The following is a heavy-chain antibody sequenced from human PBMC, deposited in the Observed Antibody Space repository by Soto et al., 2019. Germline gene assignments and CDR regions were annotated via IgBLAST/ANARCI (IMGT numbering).Heavy chain of an antibody. CDR1: GFTFTMYS. CDR2: ISSTTNYI. V-gene: IGHV3-21*06. J-gene: IGHJ4*02. CDR3: ERESEALTSNFEY. Sequence: GGSLRLAWVAPGFTFTMYSMNWVRQAPGKGLEWVSSISSTTNYIYYGDSMKGRFTSARDNAKNSLYLEMNSLRAEDTAVYYCERESEALTSNFEYWGQGNMVTVSS.